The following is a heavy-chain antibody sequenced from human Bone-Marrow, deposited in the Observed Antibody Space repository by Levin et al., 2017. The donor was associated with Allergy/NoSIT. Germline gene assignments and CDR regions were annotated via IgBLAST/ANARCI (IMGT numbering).Heavy chain of an antibody. D-gene: IGHD2-2*01. Sequence: SETLSLTCTVSGGSVSSGSSYWSWIRQPPGKGLEWIGYMYYSGSTNYNPSLKSRVTISVDTSKNQFSLRLSSVTAADTAVYYCAREYCSSTSCYFDYWGQGTLVTVSS. V-gene: IGHV4-61*01. CDR2: MYYSGST. CDR3: AREYCSSTSCYFDY. J-gene: IGHJ4*02. CDR1: GGSVSSGSSY.